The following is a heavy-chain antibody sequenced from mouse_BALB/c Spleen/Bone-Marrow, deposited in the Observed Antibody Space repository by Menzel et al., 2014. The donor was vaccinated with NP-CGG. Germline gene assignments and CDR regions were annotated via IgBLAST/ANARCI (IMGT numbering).Heavy chain of an antibody. J-gene: IGHJ4*01. D-gene: IGHD2-4*01. Sequence: AKLMESGPGLVAPAQSLSITCTVSGFSLTGYGVNWVRQPPGKGLEWLGMIWGDGSTDYNSALKSRLSISKDNSKSQVFLKMNSLQTDDTARYYCARALYDYDDLYCAMDYWGQGTSVTVSS. CDR3: ARALYDYDDLYCAMDY. CDR1: GFSLTGYG. CDR2: IWGDGST. V-gene: IGHV2-6-7*01.